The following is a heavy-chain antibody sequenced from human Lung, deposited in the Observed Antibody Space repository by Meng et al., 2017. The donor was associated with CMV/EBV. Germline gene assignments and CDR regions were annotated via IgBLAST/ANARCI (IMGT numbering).Heavy chain of an antibody. D-gene: IGHD3-10*01. Sequence: SGFPFSNFAMGWVRQAPGKGLEWVSSLFGGGNDPYYVDSVRARFTISRDNSKSTLYLQIHSLKAEDTAVYYCAKFRGHPIGEYYLDYWGQGVLVTVSS. CDR1: GFPFSNFA. CDR2: LFGGGNDP. V-gene: IGHV3-23*01. CDR3: AKFRGHPIGEYYLDY. J-gene: IGHJ4*02.